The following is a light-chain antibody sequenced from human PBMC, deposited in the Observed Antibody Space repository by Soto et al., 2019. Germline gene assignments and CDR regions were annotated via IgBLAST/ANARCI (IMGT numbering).Light chain of an antibody. CDR1: SSDVGRFEY. V-gene: IGLV2-11*01. Sequence: QSALTQPRSVSGSPGQSVTISCTGTSSDVGRFEYVSWYQQHPGEAPKVVVYDITKRPSGVPDRFSGSKSGNTASLTISGLQAEDEADYYCCLYAGVYSYVFSPGTQVTV. J-gene: IGLJ1*01. CDR2: DIT. CDR3: CLYAGVYSYV.